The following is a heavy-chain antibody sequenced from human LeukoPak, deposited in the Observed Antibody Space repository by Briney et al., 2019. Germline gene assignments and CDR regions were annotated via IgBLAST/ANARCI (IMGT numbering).Heavy chain of an antibody. D-gene: IGHD5-24*01. J-gene: IGHJ4*02. V-gene: IGHV4-59*01. CDR3: ARGTRDGDFDY. Sequence: SETLSLTCAVYGGSFSGYYWSWIRQPPGKGLEWIGYIYYSGSTNYNPSLKSRVTISVDTSKNQFSLKLSSVTTADTAVYYCARGTRDGDFDYWGQGTLVTVSS. CDR1: GGSFSGYY. CDR2: IYYSGST.